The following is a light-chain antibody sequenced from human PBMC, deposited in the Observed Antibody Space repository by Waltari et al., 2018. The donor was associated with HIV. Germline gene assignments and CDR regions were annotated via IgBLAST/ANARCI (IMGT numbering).Light chain of an antibody. CDR1: ISNIGSHT. V-gene: IGLV1-44*01. CDR3: AAWDDRLNGYV. CDR2: SNN. Sequence: QSVLTQPPSASGTSGQRVTISCSGSISNIGSHTVNWYQQLPGTAPKLLIYSNNQRPSGVPDRLSGSKSGTSASLAISGLQSEDEADYYCAAWDDRLNGYVFGTGTKVTVL. J-gene: IGLJ1*01.